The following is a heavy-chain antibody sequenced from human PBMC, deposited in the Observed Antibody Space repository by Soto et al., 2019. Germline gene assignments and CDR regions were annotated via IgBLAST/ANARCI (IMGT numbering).Heavy chain of an antibody. D-gene: IGHD3-3*01. CDR1: GYTFTGYY. Sequence: ASVKVSCKASGYTFTGYYMHWVRQAPGQGLEWMGWINPNSGGTNYAQKFQGRVTMTRDTSISTAYMELRRLRSDDTAVYYCARGRFLEWLLSSYYYYGMDVWGQGTTVTVSS. CDR2: INPNSGGT. CDR3: ARGRFLEWLLSSYYYYGMDV. V-gene: IGHV1-2*02. J-gene: IGHJ6*02.